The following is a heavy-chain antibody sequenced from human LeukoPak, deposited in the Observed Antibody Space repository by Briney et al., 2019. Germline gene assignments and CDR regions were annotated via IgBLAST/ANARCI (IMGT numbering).Heavy chain of an antibody. CDR1: GFTFSSYA. CDR2: ISYDGGNK. CDR3: ARVEEYCSSTSCSDWFDP. J-gene: IGHJ5*02. Sequence: GGSLRLSCAASGFTFSSYAMHWVRQPPGEGLQWLAFISYDGGNKYYADSVKGRFTISRDNSKNTLYLQMNSLRAEDTAVYYCARVEEYCSSTSCSDWFDPWGQGTLVTVSS. V-gene: IGHV3-30-3*01. D-gene: IGHD2-2*01.